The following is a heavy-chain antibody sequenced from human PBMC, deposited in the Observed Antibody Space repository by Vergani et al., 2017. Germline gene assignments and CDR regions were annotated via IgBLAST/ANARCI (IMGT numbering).Heavy chain of an antibody. CDR3: ARISGGSAPYLHY. J-gene: IGHJ1*01. CDR1: GFTFGAYY. D-gene: IGHD2-15*01. CDR2: IKRDGTET. V-gene: IGHV3-7*01. Sequence: EVQLVESGGGLVQPGGSLRLSCAASGFTFGAYYMAWIRLAPGKGLDWVASIKRDGTETFYVDSVKGRFTISRDNAKTTLYLQMNSLRDEDRGVYYCARISGGSAPYLHYWGQGTLVTVAS.